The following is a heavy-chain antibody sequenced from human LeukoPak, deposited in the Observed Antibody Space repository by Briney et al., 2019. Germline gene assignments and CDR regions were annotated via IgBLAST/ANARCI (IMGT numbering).Heavy chain of an antibody. V-gene: IGHV3-23*01. D-gene: IGHD1-26*01. Sequence: GRSLRLSCAASGFTFSSYAMHWVRQAPGKGLEWVSAIRGNGADTYYADSVKGRFTISRDNSKNTLYLQMNSLRAEDTAVYYCAKVPNSGSYYYFDYWGQGALVTVSS. CDR1: GFTFSSYA. CDR2: IRGNGADT. CDR3: AKVPNSGSYYYFDY. J-gene: IGHJ4*02.